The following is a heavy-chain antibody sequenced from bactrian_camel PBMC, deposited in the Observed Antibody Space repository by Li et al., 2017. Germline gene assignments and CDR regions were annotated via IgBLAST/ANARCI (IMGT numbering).Heavy chain of an antibody. CDR3: AARRHGECYFWANNWSRATWYDY. CDR2: IYTGTDRT. D-gene: IGHD8*01. V-gene: IGHV3S63*01. CDR1: GFTEDGFY. J-gene: IGHJ4*01. Sequence: HVQLVESGGGSVQAGGSVRLSCVTSGFTEDGFYVAWIRQAPGNEREGVASIYTGTDRTYYADSVKGRFTLSKDNDKNIQYLQMNSLNPEDTGMYYCAARRHGECYFWANNWSRATWYDYWGQGTQVTVS.